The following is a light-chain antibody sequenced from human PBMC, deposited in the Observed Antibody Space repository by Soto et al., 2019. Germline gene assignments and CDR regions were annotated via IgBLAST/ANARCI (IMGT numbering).Light chain of an antibody. V-gene: IGKV1-5*03. CDR1: QSISSW. CDR3: QQYNSYPS. Sequence: DIQMTQSPSTLSASVGDRVTITCRASQSISSWSAWYPQKPGKAPKLLLYKPSSLEGGVPPRLSGSGSGTEFTLAISRLQPDDFATYYCQQYNSYPSFGGRTKVEIK. CDR2: KPS. J-gene: IGKJ4*01.